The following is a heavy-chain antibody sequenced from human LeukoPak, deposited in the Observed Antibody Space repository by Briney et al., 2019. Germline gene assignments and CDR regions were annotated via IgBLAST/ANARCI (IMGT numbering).Heavy chain of an antibody. D-gene: IGHD6-19*01. CDR3: TTAQYSSGWYYFGY. V-gene: IGHV3-15*01. CDR2: IKSKSDGGTT. Sequence: GGSLRLSCAAPEFTLSNAWMTWVRQAPGKGPEWVGRIKSKSDGGTTDYAAPVKGRFTISRDDSKNTLFLQMNSLKTEDTAMYYCTTAQYSSGWYYFGYWGQGTLATVSS. CDR1: EFTLSNAW. J-gene: IGHJ4*02.